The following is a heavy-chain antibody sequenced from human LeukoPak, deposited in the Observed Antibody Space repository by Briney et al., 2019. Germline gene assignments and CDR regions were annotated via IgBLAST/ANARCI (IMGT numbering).Heavy chain of an antibody. CDR1: GFTFTNYW. V-gene: IGHV3-74*01. CDR3: ARDKSTIFGVAAGAFDI. Sequence: GGSLRLSCAASGFTFTNYWIHWVRQAPGMGLVWVSRLPPDELDIIYADSVKGRFTISRDNSKNTLYLQMNSLRAEDTAVYYCARDKSTIFGVAAGAFDIWGQGTMVTVSS. J-gene: IGHJ3*02. D-gene: IGHD3-3*01. CDR2: LPPDELDI.